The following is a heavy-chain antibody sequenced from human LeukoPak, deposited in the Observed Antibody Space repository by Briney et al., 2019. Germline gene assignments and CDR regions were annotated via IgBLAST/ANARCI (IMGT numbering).Heavy chain of an antibody. D-gene: IGHD3-9*01. CDR1: GGSISSGGYY. CDR2: IYYSGST. Sequence: SETLSLTCTVSGGSISSGGYYWSWIRQHPGKGLEWIGYIYYSGSTYYNPSLKSRVTISVDTSKNQFSLKLSSVTAADTAVYYCARHVEYHILTGYPVYYFDYWGQGTLVTVSS. J-gene: IGHJ4*02. V-gene: IGHV4-31*03. CDR3: ARHVEYHILTGYPVYYFDY.